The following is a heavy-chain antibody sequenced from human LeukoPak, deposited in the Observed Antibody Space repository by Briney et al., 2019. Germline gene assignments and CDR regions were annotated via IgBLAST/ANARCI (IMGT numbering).Heavy chain of an antibody. D-gene: IGHD6-13*01. V-gene: IGHV3-53*01. Sequence: GGSLRLSCAASGFTFSSYSMNWVRQAPGKGLEWVSVIYSGGSTYYADSVKGRFTISRDNSKNTLYLQMNSLRAEDTAVYYCARDLEYSWYAFDIWGQGTMVTVSS. CDR2: IYSGGST. J-gene: IGHJ3*02. CDR1: GFTFSSYS. CDR3: ARDLEYSWYAFDI.